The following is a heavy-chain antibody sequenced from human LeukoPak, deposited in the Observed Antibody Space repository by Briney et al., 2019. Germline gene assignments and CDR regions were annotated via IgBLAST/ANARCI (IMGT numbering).Heavy chain of an antibody. V-gene: IGHV1-24*01. CDR1: GYTLTELS. CDR2: FDPEDGET. J-gene: IGHJ4*02. Sequence: ASVKVSCKVSGYTLTELSMHWVRQAPGKGLEWMGGFDPEDGETIYAQKFQGRVTMTEDTSTDTAYMELSSLRSEDTAVYYCARVGGDTVTNRYWGQGTLVTVSS. CDR3: ARVGGDTVTNRY. D-gene: IGHD4-17*01.